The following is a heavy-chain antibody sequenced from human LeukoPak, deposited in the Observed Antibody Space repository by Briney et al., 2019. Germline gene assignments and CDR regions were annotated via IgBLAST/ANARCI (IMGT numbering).Heavy chain of an antibody. J-gene: IGHJ5*02. D-gene: IGHD3-9*01. CDR3: ASSRSYDWDNWFDP. V-gene: IGHV1-18*01. CDR1: GYTFTSYG. Sequence: ASVKVSCKASGYTFTSYGISWVRQAPGQGLEWMGWISAYNGNTNYAQKLQGRGTMTTYTSTSTAYMELRSLRSDDTAVYYCASSRSYDWDNWFDPWGQGTLVTVSS. CDR2: ISAYNGNT.